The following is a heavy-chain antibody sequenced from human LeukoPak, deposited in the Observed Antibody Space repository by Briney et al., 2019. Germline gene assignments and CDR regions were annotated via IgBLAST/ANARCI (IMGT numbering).Heavy chain of an antibody. CDR2: IIPIFGTA. V-gene: IGHV1-69*06. J-gene: IGHJ4*02. Sequence: SVTGSCKASGGTFSSYAISWVRQAPGQGLEWMGGIIPIFGTANYAQKFQGRVTITADKPTSTAYMELSSLRSEDTAVYYCASGRTDIVVVPATLRNYYFDYWGQGTLVTVSS. CDR3: ASGRTDIVVVPATLRNYYFDY. D-gene: IGHD2-2*01. CDR1: GGTFSSYA.